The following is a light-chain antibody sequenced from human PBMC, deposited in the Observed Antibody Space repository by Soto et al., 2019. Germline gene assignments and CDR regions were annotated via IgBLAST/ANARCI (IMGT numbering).Light chain of an antibody. CDR2: ATS. J-gene: IGKJ5*01. CDR3: QQYGRSPL. V-gene: IGKV3-20*01. CDR1: ESIINDY. Sequence: EFVLTQSPGTLSLSPGETATLSCRASESIINDYSGWYQQRPGQPPRLLIYATSKRAPGIPDRFSGSGSGTDFTLTISRLEPEDFAVYYCQQYGRSPLFGQGTRLEI.